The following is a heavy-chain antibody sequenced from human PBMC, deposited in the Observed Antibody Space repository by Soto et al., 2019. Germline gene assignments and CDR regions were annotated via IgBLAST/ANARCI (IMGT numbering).Heavy chain of an antibody. V-gene: IGHV4-59*05. J-gene: IGHJ4*02. CDR1: GGSISSYY. Sequence: SETLSLTCTVSGGSISSYYWSWIRQPPGKGLEWIGSIYYSGSIYHNPSLKSRISTSVDTSKNQFSLKLISVTAADTALYYCARLLYDRSGYYYFDYWGRGTLVTVSS. CDR2: IYYSGSI. CDR3: ARLLYDRSGYYYFDY. D-gene: IGHD3-22*01.